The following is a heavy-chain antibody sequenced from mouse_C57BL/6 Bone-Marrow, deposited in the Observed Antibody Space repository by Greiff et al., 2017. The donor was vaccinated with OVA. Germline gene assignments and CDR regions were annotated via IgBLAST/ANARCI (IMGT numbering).Heavy chain of an antibody. CDR1: GYTFTSYG. Sequence: QVQLKQSGAELARPGASVKLSCKASGYTFTSYGISWVKQRTGQGLEWIGEIYPRSGNTYYNEKFKGKATLTADKSSSTAYMELRSLTSEDSAVYFCARGIGIYYGSSRAYWGQGTLVTVSA. V-gene: IGHV1-81*01. CDR2: IYPRSGNT. D-gene: IGHD1-1*01. CDR3: ARGIGIYYGSSRAY. J-gene: IGHJ3*01.